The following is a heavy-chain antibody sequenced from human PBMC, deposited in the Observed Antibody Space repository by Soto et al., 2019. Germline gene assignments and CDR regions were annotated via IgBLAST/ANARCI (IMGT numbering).Heavy chain of an antibody. CDR2: ISGSGATT. D-gene: IGHD3-9*01. J-gene: IGHJ5*01. CDR3: AKLRYFDWSSYNWFEY. CDR1: GFTFSSYA. Sequence: GGSLKLSCAAAGFTFSSYAMTWVRQAPGKGLEWVSGISGSGATTSYADSVKGRFTVSRDNSKNTLYLQMNSLRVEDTAVYYCAKLRYFDWSSYNWFEYWGQGTPVTVSS. V-gene: IGHV3-23*01.